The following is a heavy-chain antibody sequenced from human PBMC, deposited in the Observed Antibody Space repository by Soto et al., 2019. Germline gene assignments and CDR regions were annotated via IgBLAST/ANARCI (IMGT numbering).Heavy chain of an antibody. CDR1: GYTFTSYY. CDR3: ARVLSWGSNWYYYMGV. V-gene: IGHV1-46*01. J-gene: IGHJ6*03. D-gene: IGHD7-27*01. CDR2: INPSGGST. Sequence: ASVKVSCKASGYTFTSYYMHWVRHAPGQGLEWMGIINPSGGSTSYAQKFQGRVTMTRDTSTSTVYMELSSLRSEDTAVYYCARVLSWGSNWYYYMGVWGKRTTVTVSS.